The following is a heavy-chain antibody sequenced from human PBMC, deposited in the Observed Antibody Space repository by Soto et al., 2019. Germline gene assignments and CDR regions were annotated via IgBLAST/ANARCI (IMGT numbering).Heavy chain of an antibody. CDR1: GGSISSGGYS. CDR3: ARVPGP. CDR2: TYHSGST. J-gene: IGHJ5*02. V-gene: IGHV4-30-2*01. Sequence: QLQLQESGSGLVKPSQTLSLTCAVSGGSISSGGYSWSWIRQPPGKGLEWIGYTYHSGSTYYNPSPTRRVTRSVDTSKNPSSLTLSSVTAPATAVNYWARVPGPWGQVTLVTVSS.